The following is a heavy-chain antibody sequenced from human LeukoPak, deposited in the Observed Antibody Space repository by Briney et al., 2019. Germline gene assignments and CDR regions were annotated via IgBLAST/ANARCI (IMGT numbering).Heavy chain of an antibody. Sequence: SQTLSLTCTVSGGSISSGGYYWSWIRQPPGKGLEWIGYIYHSGSTYYNPSLKSRVTISVDRSKNQFSLKLSSVTAADTAVYYCARESIAAAGTEYWGQGTLVTVSS. J-gene: IGHJ4*02. CDR1: GGSISSGGYY. CDR2: IYHSGST. D-gene: IGHD6-13*01. CDR3: ARESIAAAGTEY. V-gene: IGHV4-30-2*01.